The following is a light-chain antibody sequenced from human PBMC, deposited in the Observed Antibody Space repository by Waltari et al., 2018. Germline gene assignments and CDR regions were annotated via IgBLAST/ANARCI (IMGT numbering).Light chain of an antibody. CDR2: YDS. J-gene: IGLJ3*02. CDR1: NIGSKS. Sequence: YVLTQPPSVSVDPGKTARLTCGGDNIGSKSVNWYQQKPGQAPVLVMFYDSDRPSEIPVRFSGSNSGNTATLTISCVEAGDEADYHCQVWDDVTDSGVFGGGTKLTVL. CDR3: QVWDDVTDSGV. V-gene: IGLV3-21*04.